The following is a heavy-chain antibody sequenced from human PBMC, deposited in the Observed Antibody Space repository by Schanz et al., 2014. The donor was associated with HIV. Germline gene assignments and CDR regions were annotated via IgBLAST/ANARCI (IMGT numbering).Heavy chain of an antibody. D-gene: IGHD3-3*02. CDR2: IIPIFGTA. J-gene: IGHJ6*02. Sequence: QVQLVRSGAEVKKPGSSVKVSCKASGGTFSIYAISWVRQAPGQGLEWMGGIIPIFGTANYAQKFQGRVTIIADESTSTAYMELSSLRSADTAVYFCARAAFSSEYYYGMDVWGQGTTVTVSS. CDR3: ARAAFSSEYYYGMDV. V-gene: IGHV1-69*01. CDR1: GGTFSIYA.